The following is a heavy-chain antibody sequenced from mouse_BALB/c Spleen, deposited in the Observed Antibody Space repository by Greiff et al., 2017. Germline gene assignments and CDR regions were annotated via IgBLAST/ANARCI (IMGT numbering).Heavy chain of an antibody. CDR1: GYSITSDYA. CDR3: AKGNWDEGFAY. V-gene: IGHV3-2*02. CDR2: ISYSGST. Sequence: EVKLQESGPGLVKPSQSLSLTCTVTGYSITSDYAWNWIRQFPGNKLEWMGYISYSGSTSYNPSLKSRISITRDTSKNQFFLQLNSVTTEDTATYYCAKGNWDEGFAYWGQGTLVTVSA. D-gene: IGHD4-1*01. J-gene: IGHJ3*01.